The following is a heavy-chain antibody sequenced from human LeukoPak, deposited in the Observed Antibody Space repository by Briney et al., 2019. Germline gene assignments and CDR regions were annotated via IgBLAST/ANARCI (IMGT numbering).Heavy chain of an antibody. CDR3: ARDDGNYYDSSGPDAFDI. D-gene: IGHD3-22*01. CDR1: GFTFSSYG. J-gene: IGHJ3*02. Sequence: PGGSLRLSCTASGFTFSSYGMHWVRQAPGKGLEWVAVIWYDGSNKYYADSVKGRFTISRDNSKNTLYLQMNSLRAEDTAVYYCARDDGNYYDSSGPDAFDIWGQGTMVTVSS. CDR2: IWYDGSNK. V-gene: IGHV3-33*08.